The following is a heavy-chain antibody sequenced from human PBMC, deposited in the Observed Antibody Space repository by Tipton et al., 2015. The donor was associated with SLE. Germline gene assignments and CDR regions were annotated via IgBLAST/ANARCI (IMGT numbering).Heavy chain of an antibody. D-gene: IGHD4-11*01. CDR1: GYSTSSGHY. CDR3: ATSFIYSDWGAFHI. CDR2: MFDSGTV. J-gene: IGHJ3*02. Sequence: TLSLTCTVSGYSTSSGHYWGWIRQPPGKGLEWIGSMFDSGTVFYSPSLKNRVTISLDTPKNQFSLKLNSLTAADTAVYYCATSFIYSDWGAFHIWGQGTMVTVSS. V-gene: IGHV4-38-2*02.